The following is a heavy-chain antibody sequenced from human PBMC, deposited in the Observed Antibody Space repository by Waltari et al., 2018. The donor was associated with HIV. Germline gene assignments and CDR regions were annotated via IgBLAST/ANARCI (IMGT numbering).Heavy chain of an antibody. CDR3: SRVGAAAAVTLDY. J-gene: IGHJ4*02. CDR1: GFTFGVYA. D-gene: IGHD6-13*01. CDR2: TRSKTYGGTT. V-gene: IGHV3-49*04. Sequence: EVQLVESGGGLVQPGRSLRLSCTASGFTFGVYAMSWVRQAAGRGLEWVGLTRSKTYGGTTEDAASVKGRFTISRDDSKSIAYLQMNSLKSEDTAVYYCSRVGAAAAVTLDYWGQGTLVTVSS.